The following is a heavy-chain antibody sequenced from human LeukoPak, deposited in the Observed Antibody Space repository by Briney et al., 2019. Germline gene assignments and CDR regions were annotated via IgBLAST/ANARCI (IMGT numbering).Heavy chain of an antibody. D-gene: IGHD6-13*01. CDR2: ISAHNGNT. CDR3: ARGLSSSHEGIFDY. V-gene: IGHV1-18*01. J-gene: IGHJ4*02. CDR1: GYTFSSYG. Sequence: GASVKVSCKASGYTFSSYGISWVRQAPGQGLEWMGWISAHNGNTNYAQKLQGRVTMTTDTSTSTAYMELRSLRSDDTAVYYCARGLSSSHEGIFDYWGQGTLGTVSS.